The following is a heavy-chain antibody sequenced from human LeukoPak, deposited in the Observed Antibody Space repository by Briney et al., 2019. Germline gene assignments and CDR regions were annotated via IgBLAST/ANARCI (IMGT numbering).Heavy chain of an antibody. Sequence: PGGSLRLSCAASGFTFSSYSMNWVRQAPGKGLEWVSYISSSSSTIHYADSVKGRFTISRDNAKNSLYLQTNSLRAEDTAVYYCARDGAPPRAAHFDYWGQGTLVTVSS. D-gene: IGHD2-15*01. J-gene: IGHJ4*02. CDR1: GFTFSSYS. CDR3: ARDGAPPRAAHFDY. CDR2: ISSSSSTI. V-gene: IGHV3-48*04.